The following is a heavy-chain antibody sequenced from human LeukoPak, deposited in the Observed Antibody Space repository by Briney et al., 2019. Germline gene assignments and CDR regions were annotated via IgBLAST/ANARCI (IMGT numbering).Heavy chain of an antibody. V-gene: IGHV1-2*02. J-gene: IGHJ6*03. D-gene: IGHD6-13*01. CDR2: INPNSGGT. CDR1: GYTFTGYY. Sequence: ASVKVSCKASGYTFTGYYMHWVRQAPGQGLEWMGWINPNSGGTNYAQKFQGRVTMTRDTSISTAYMELSRLRSDDTAVYYCVSDIAAAGTDYYYMDVWGKGTTVTVSS. CDR3: VSDIAAAGTDYYYMDV.